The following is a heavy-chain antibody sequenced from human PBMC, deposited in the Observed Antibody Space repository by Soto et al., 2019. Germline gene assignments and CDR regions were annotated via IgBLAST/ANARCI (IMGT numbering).Heavy chain of an antibody. D-gene: IGHD1-26*01. CDR3: ATDMPSIVGATGRYYYYGMDV. J-gene: IGHJ6*02. CDR2: IGGDGGSP. CDR1: AFTFSDYA. Sequence: GGSLRLSCAASAFTFSDYAMSWVRQAPGKGLEWVSVIGGDGGSPYYADSVRGRFTVSRDNPKNTLYLQMDSLRAEDTAVYYCATDMPSIVGATGRYYYYGMDVWGQGTTVTVSS. V-gene: IGHV3-23*01.